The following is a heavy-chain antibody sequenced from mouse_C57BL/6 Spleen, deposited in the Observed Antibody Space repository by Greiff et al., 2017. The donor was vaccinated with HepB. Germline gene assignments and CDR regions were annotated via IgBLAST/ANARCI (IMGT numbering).Heavy chain of an antibody. D-gene: IGHD2-3*01. Sequence: EVQGVESGGGLVQPGASLRLSCAASGFTFTDYYMSWVRQPPGKAPEWLALIRNKANGYTTEYTASVKGRFTISRDNSQNILYLQMNTLRAEDSATYYCVKAVDRYDGYGAMDYWGQGTSVTVSS. CDR1: GFTFTDYY. V-gene: IGHV7-4*01. CDR2: IRNKANGYTT. J-gene: IGHJ4*01. CDR3: VKAVDRYDGYGAMDY.